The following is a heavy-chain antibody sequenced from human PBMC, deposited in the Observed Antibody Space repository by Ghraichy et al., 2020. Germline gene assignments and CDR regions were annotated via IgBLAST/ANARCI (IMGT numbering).Heavy chain of an antibody. CDR3: ARDRLPLNGDFVS. CDR2: IDLTSSYI. Sequence: GGSLRLSCVASGFPFSDYSMNWVRQAPGKGLEWGSSIDLTSSYIYYADSLKGRFTISRDNARNSLYLQRNSLRAEDTAVYYCARDRLPLNGDFVSWGQGSLVTVSS. CDR1: GFPFSDYS. D-gene: IGHD2-21*02. J-gene: IGHJ5*01. V-gene: IGHV3-21*01.